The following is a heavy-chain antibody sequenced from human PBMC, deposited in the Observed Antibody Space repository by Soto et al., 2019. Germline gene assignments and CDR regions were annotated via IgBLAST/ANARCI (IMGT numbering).Heavy chain of an antibody. CDR2: ISGSSNI. CDR3: AKISGSSWTDY. V-gene: IGHV3-23*01. Sequence: EVQLLESGGGLVQPGGSLRLSCAASGFTFSSYAMSWIRQAPGKGLDWVSSISGSSNIYYADSVKGRFTTSRDNSKNTLYLQMNSLRAEDTALYYCAKISGSSWTDYWGQGTLVTVSS. D-gene: IGHD6-13*01. J-gene: IGHJ4*02. CDR1: GFTFSSYA.